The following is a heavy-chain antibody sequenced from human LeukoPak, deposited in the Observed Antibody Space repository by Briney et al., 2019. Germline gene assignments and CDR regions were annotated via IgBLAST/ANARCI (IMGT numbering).Heavy chain of an antibody. V-gene: IGHV4-61*02. CDR3: ARELAGYGKLDY. Sequence: SQRLSLTWPVSGGSISRGSYFWGWIRQPAGKGLEGIGRIYTRGSTNYNPSVKSPVTVSPDTSKNQFSLKLSSVNAADTAVYYCARELAGYGKLDYWGQGILVTVSS. CDR1: GGSISRGSYF. J-gene: IGHJ4*02. CDR2: IYTRGST. D-gene: IGHD5-12*01.